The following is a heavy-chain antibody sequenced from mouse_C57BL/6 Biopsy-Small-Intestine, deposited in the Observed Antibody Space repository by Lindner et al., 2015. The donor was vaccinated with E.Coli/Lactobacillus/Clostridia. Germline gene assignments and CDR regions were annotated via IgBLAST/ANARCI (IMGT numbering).Heavy chain of an antibody. D-gene: IGHD2-1*01. V-gene: IGHV1-80*01. CDR3: ARSYGNSFDY. Sequence: VQLQESGAELVEPGASVRISCKASGYAFSTYWMHWVKQRPGKGLEWIGQIYPGDGDTNYNGKFKGKATLTADKSSTTAYMQLSSLTSEDSAVYFCARSYGNSFDYWGQGTTLTVSS. CDR2: IYPGDGDT. J-gene: IGHJ2*01. CDR1: GYAFSTYW.